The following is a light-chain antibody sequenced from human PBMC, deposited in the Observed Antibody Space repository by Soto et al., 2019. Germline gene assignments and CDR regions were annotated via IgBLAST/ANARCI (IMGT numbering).Light chain of an antibody. V-gene: IGLV2-14*03. J-gene: IGLJ2*01. Sequence: QSALTQPASVSGSPGQSITISCTGSSSDVGGYSYVSWYQHHPGKAPKLMIYDVDNRPSGVSNRFSGSKSGNKASLTISGLQDEDEADYYCNSYTSSSTYVLFGGGTKLTVL. CDR1: SSDVGGYSY. CDR3: NSYTSSSTYVL. CDR2: DVD.